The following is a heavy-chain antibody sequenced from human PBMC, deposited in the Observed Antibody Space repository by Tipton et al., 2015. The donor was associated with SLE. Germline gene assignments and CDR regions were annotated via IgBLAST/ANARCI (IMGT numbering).Heavy chain of an antibody. CDR1: GGSISSGDYY. J-gene: IGHJ3*02. CDR2: IYYSGST. Sequence: LRLSCTVSGGSISSGDYYWSWIRQPPGKGLEWIGYIYYSGSTYYNPSLKSRVTISVDTSKNQFSLKLSSVTAADTAVYYCARSPSGWAFDIWGQGTMVTVSS. V-gene: IGHV4-30-4*01. D-gene: IGHD6-19*01. CDR3: ARSPSGWAFDI.